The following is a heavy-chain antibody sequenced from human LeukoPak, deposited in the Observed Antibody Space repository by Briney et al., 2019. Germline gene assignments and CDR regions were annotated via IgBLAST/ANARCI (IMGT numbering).Heavy chain of an antibody. CDR1: GFTFSSYG. D-gene: IGHD1-26*01. V-gene: IGHV3-30*03. J-gene: IGHJ6*02. Sequence: GGSLRLSCAASGFTFSSYGMHWVRQAPGKGLEWVAVISYDGSNKYYADSVKGRFTISRDNSKNTLYLQMNSLRAEDTAVYYCAREDGQSYYASGYYYYGMDVWGQGTTVTVSS. CDR3: AREDGQSYYASGYYYYGMDV. CDR2: ISYDGSNK.